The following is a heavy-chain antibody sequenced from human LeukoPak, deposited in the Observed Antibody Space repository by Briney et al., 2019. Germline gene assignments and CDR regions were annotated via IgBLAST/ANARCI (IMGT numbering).Heavy chain of an antibody. V-gene: IGHV3-23*01. CDR1: GFTFSSYA. CDR2: ISGSGGST. Sequence: PGGSLRLSCAASGFTFSSYAMSWVRQAPGKGLEWVSAISGSGGSTYYADSVKGRFTISRDNAKNSLCLQMNSLRAEDTAVYYCAREITIFGENYFDYWGQGTLVTVSS. J-gene: IGHJ4*02. D-gene: IGHD3-3*01. CDR3: AREITIFGENYFDY.